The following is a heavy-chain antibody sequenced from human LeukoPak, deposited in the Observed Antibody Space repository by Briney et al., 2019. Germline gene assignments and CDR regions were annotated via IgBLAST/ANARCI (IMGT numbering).Heavy chain of an antibody. D-gene: IGHD3-3*01. CDR1: GGSFSGYY. J-gene: IGHJ4*02. CDR2: INHSGST. Sequence: SETLSLTCAVYGGSFSGYYWSWIRQPPGKGLEWIGEINHSGSTNYSPSLKSRVTISVDTSKNQFSLKLSSVTAADTAVYYCARGPSKRITIFGVVIIPGGFDYWGQGTLVTVSS. V-gene: IGHV4-34*01. CDR3: ARGPSKRITIFGVVIIPGGFDY.